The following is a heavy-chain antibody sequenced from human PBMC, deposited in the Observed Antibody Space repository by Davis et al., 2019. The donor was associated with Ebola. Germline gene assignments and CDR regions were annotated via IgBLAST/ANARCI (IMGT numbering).Heavy chain of an antibody. Sequence: SGPPLVNPTQTLTLTCNFSGLSLSTSGMCVTWIRQPPGKALAWLARIDWDDDKYYSTTLKTRLTISKDTSKNQVVLTMTNMDPVDTAMYYCARIRDTGYDYKGAFDIWGQGTMVTVSS. J-gene: IGHJ3*02. CDR3: ARIRDTGYDYKGAFDI. CDR2: IDWDDDK. CDR1: GLSLSTSGMC. D-gene: IGHD5-12*01. V-gene: IGHV2-70*11.